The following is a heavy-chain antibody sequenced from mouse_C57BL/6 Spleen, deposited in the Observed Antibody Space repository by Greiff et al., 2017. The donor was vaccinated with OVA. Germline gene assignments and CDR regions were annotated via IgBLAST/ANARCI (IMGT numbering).Heavy chain of an antibody. CDR3: ARNPYYFDY. V-gene: IGHV5-17*01. Sequence: EVKLMESGGGLVKPGGSLKLSCAASGFTFSDYGMHWVRQAPETGLEWVAYISSGSSTIDYADTVKGRFTISRDNAKNTLFLQMTSLRSEDTAMYYCARNPYYFDYWGQGTTLTVSS. CDR2: ISSGSSTI. J-gene: IGHJ2*01. CDR1: GFTFSDYG.